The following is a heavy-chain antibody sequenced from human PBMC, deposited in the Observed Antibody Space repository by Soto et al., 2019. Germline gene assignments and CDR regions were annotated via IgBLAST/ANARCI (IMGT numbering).Heavy chain of an antibody. CDR3: ARAYDFWSGSNNWFDP. CDR1: GGSVSSGSYY. J-gene: IGHJ5*02. CDR2: IYYSGST. D-gene: IGHD3-3*01. Sequence: SETLSLTCTVSGGSVSSGSYYWSWIRQPPGKGLEWIGYIYYSGSTNYNPSLKSRVTISVDTSKNQFSLKLSSVAAADTAVYYCARAYDFWSGSNNWFDPWGQGTLVTVSS. V-gene: IGHV4-61*01.